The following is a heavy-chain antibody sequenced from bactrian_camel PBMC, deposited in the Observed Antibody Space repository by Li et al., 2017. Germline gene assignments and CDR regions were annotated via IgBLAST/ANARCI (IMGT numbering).Heavy chain of an antibody. CDR1: GSSFDASD. D-gene: IGHD4*01. V-gene: IGHV3S66*01. J-gene: IGHJ6*01. CDR2: IRSDGRT. Sequence: DVQLVESGGGSVQAGETLTLSCTASGSSFDASDMAWYRQAPGNECELVSSIRSDGRTTYQDSVKGRFAISQDNVKNTVYLQMNSLKPEDTAVYYCAADTEFYSDADMDVPCLGDLGYWGQGTQVTVS. CDR3: AADTEFYSDADMDVPCLGDLGY.